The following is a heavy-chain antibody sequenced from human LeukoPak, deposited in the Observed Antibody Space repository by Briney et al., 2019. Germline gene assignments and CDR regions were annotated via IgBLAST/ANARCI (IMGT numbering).Heavy chain of an antibody. V-gene: IGHV1-8*03. Sequence: ASVKVSCKASRYTFTSYDINWVRQATGQGLEWMGWMNPNSGNTGYAKKFQGRVTITRNTSISTAYMELSSLRSEDTAVYYCARVVIRVVPAAHDAFDIWGQGTMVTVSS. CDR2: MNPNSGNT. CDR3: ARVVIRVVPAAHDAFDI. J-gene: IGHJ3*02. D-gene: IGHD2-2*01. CDR1: RYTFTSYD.